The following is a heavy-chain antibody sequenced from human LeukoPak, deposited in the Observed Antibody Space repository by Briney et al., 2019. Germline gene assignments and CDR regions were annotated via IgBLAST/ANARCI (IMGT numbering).Heavy chain of an antibody. V-gene: IGHV3-7*01. Sequence: PGGSLRLSCAASGFTFTTYWMSWVRQAPGKGLESVANIKQDGTEKYYVDSVKGRFTISRDNAKNSLYLQMNSLRVEDTAVYYCAKVAKYYYGSETYYFFEHWGQGTPVTASS. CDR1: GFTFTTYW. J-gene: IGHJ4*02. D-gene: IGHD3-10*01. CDR3: AKVAKYYYGSETYYFFEH. CDR2: IKQDGTEK.